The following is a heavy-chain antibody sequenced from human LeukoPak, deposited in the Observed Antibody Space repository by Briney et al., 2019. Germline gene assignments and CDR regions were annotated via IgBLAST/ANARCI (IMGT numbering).Heavy chain of an antibody. CDR1: GFTFSSYW. CDR2: IKQEGSAK. V-gene: IGHV3-7*01. CDR3: ARSDWFDP. J-gene: IGHJ5*02. Sequence: GGSLRLSCAASGFTFSSYWMSWVRQAPGEGLEWVANIKQEGSAKYYVDSVKGRFTISRDNAKNTLYLQMNSLRAEDTAVYYCARSDWFDPWGQGTLVTVSS.